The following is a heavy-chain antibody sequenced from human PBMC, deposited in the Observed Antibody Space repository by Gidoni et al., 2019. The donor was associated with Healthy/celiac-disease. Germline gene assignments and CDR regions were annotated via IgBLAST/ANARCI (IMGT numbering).Heavy chain of an antibody. CDR3: AKGNWGLLYYFDY. CDR2: ISWNSGSI. CDR1: GFPFADYA. D-gene: IGHD7-27*01. Sequence: EVQRVESGGGLVQPGRSLRLSCAAPGFPFADYAMRCVRHTPGQGLEWVSGISWNSGSIGYADSVKGRFTISRDNDKNSLYLQMNSLRAEDTALYYCAKGNWGLLYYFDYWGQGTLVTVSS. J-gene: IGHJ4*02. V-gene: IGHV3-9*01.